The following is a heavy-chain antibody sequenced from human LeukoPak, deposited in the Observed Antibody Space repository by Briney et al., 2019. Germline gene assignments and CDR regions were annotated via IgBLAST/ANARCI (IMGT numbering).Heavy chain of an antibody. CDR1: GFIFSSHH. CDR2: ISYDDSFI. J-gene: IGHJ4*02. D-gene: IGHD1-1*01. V-gene: IGHV3-21*01. Sequence: GGSLRLSCAASGFIFSSHHMHWVRQPPGKGLEWVSSISYDDSFIYYGNSMKGRFTISRDNANNLLYLQMNSLRAEDTAVYYCARVNINNWHSCDYWGQGTLVTVSS. CDR3: ARVNINNWHSCDY.